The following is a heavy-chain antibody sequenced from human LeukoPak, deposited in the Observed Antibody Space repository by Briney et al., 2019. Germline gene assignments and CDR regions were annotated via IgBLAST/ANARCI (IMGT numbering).Heavy chain of an antibody. CDR1: GYTFAGYY. D-gene: IGHD6-13*01. J-gene: IGHJ4*02. CDR2: INPNSGGT. CDR3: AREVAAAGTGHHFDY. V-gene: IGHV1-2*02. Sequence: GASVKVSCKASGYTFAGYYMHWVRQAPAQGHELMGLINPNSGGTNYAQKFQGRVTMTRDTSISTAYMGLSRLRSDDTAVYYCAREVAAAGTGHHFDYWGQGTLVTVSS.